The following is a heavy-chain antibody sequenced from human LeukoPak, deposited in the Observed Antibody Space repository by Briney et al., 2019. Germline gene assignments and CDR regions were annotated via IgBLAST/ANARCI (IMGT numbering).Heavy chain of an antibody. D-gene: IGHD6-13*01. V-gene: IGHV4-38-2*02. Sequence: PSETLSLTCTVSDSSITSDFYWGWLRQPPGKGLEWIGRFYNSGKTYYKPSLESRVTISMDTSKKQFSLKVSSVTAADTAVYYCATRGGGRGIAAAGDFDYWGQGILVTVSS. J-gene: IGHJ4*02. CDR2: FYNSGKT. CDR3: ATRGGGRGIAAAGDFDY. CDR1: DSSITSDFY.